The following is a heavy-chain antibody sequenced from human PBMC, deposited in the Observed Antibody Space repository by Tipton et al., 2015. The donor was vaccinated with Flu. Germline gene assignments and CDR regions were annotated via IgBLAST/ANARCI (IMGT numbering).Heavy chain of an antibody. CDR2: IIPIFGTA. CDR3: ARVFSNCGGWFDP. D-gene: IGHD4-11*01. V-gene: IGHV1-69*01. CDR1: GGTFSSYA. J-gene: IGHJ5*02. Sequence: QLVQSGAEVKKPGSSVKVSCKASGGTFSSYAISWVRQAPGQGLEWMGGIIPIFGTANYAQKFQGRVTITANESTSTAYMELCSLISEGPAVYYCARVFSNCGGWFDPWGQGTLVTVSS.